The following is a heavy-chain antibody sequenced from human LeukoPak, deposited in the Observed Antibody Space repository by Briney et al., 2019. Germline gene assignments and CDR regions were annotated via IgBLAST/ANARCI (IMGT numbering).Heavy chain of an antibody. CDR1: GYTFSIYG. V-gene: IGHV1-18*01. D-gene: IGHD6-6*01. Sequence: ASVKVSCKASGYTFSIYGISWVRQAPGQGLEWMGWISAYKGDTHYAQNFQGRVTMTTDTSTSTAYMELRSLRPDDTAVYYCARDVITVFSTSPWRGFDYWGQGTLVIVSS. CDR3: ARDVITVFSTSPWRGFDY. CDR2: ISAYKGDT. J-gene: IGHJ4*02.